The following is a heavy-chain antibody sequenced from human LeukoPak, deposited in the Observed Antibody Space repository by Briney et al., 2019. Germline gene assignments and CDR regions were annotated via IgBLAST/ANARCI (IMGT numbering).Heavy chain of an antibody. Sequence: TLSLTXXXYGXXFSGYYWSWIRQPPGKGLEWIGEINHSGSTNYNPSLKSRVTISVDTSKNQFSLKLSSVTAADTAVYYCARGQYLYGSGSYYKSWFDPWGQGTLVTVSS. V-gene: IGHV4-34*01. D-gene: IGHD3-10*01. CDR2: INHSGST. CDR3: ARGQYLYGSGSYYKSWFDP. J-gene: IGHJ5*02. CDR1: GXXFSGYY.